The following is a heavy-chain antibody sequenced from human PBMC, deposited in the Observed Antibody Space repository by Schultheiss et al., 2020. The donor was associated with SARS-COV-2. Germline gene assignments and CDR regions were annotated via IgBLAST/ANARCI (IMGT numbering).Heavy chain of an antibody. V-gene: IGHV1-69*13. Sequence: SVKVSCKASGYTFTGYYMHWVRQAPGQGLEWMGGIIPIFGTANYAQKFQGRVTITADESTSTAYMELRSLRSDDTAVYYCAQDKNKYYYDSSGYYYGYWGQGTLVTVSS. CDR1: GYTFTGYY. D-gene: IGHD3-22*01. CDR3: AQDKNKYYYDSSGYYYGY. CDR2: IIPIFGTA. J-gene: IGHJ4*02.